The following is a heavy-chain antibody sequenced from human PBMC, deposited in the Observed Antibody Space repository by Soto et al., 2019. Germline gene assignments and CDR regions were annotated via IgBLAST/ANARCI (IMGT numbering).Heavy chain of an antibody. CDR1: GFTFSSYG. CDR3: AIRGAWRIITIFGVVIIAFGPVARAYYYYYMDV. V-gene: IGHV3-30*03. CDR2: ISYDGSNK. Sequence: GGSLRLSCAASGFTFSSYGMHWVRQAPGKGLEWVAVISYDGSNKYYVDSVKGRFTISRDNSKNTLYLQMNSLRAEDTAVYYFAIRGAWRIITIFGVVIIAFGPVARAYYYYYMDVWGKGTTVTVSS. J-gene: IGHJ6*03. D-gene: IGHD3-3*01.